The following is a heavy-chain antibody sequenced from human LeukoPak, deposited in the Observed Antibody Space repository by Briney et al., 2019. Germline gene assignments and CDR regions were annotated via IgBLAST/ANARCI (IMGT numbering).Heavy chain of an antibody. V-gene: IGHV5-51*01. CDR1: GYSFTSYW. CDR3: ARFDRSRPGLSDY. J-gene: IGHJ4*02. Sequence: GESLQISCKGSGYSFTSYWIGWVRPMPGKGLEWMGIIYPGDSDTRYSPSFQGQVTISADKSISTAYLQWSSLKASDTAMYYCARFDRSRPGLSDYWGQGTLVTVSS. CDR2: IYPGDSDT. D-gene: IGHD6-6*01.